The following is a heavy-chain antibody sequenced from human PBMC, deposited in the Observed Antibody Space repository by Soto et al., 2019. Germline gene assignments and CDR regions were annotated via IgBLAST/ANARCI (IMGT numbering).Heavy chain of an antibody. D-gene: IGHD1-26*01. CDR1: GFTFNIYW. J-gene: IGHJ6*02. V-gene: IGHV3-74*01. Sequence: EVQLVESGGGLVQPGGSLRLSCAASGFTFNIYWMHWVRQAPGKGLVWVSRINSDASSTNYADSVKGRFTISRDNAKNTXFLQMNSLRVEDTAVDYCARGVRCGSYPYCYYAMDVWGRGTTVTVSS. CDR3: ARGVRCGSYPYCYYAMDV. CDR2: INSDASST.